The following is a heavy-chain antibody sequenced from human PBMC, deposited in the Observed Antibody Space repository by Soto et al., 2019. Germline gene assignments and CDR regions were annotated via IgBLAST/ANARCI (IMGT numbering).Heavy chain of an antibody. CDR1: GGSFNTVVYY. CDR3: ARESRSSRSDSSVYSQFWSFDL. D-gene: IGHD3-22*01. Sequence: SETLSLTCTVSGGSFNTVVYYWSWIRQSPDKGLEWIGHIHNGGTTYNNPSLKSRVTISVDWSKNQFALELSSVTAADTAVYYCARESRSSRSDSSVYSQFWSFDLWGRGTLVTVSS. CDR2: IHNGGTT. J-gene: IGHJ2*01. V-gene: IGHV4-30-2*06.